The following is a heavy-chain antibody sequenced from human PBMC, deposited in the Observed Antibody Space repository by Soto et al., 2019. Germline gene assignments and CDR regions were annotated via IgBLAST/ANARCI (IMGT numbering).Heavy chain of an antibody. D-gene: IGHD6-19*01. Sequence: GGSLRLSCAASGFTFSSCWMHWVRQAPGKGLVWVSRISSDGSSTNYADSVKGRFTISRDNAKNTLYLQMNNLRADDTAVYYCASLYSSVWARDYWGQGTLVTVSS. CDR2: ISSDGSST. CDR1: GFTFSSCW. V-gene: IGHV3-74*01. CDR3: ASLYSSVWARDY. J-gene: IGHJ4*02.